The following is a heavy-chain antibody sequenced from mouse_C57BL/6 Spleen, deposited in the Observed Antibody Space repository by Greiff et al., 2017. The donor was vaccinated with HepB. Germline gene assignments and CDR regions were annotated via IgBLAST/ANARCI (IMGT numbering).Heavy chain of an antibody. V-gene: IGHV5-9-1*02. J-gene: IGHJ4*01. CDR2: ISSGGDYI. CDR1: GFTFSSYA. Sequence: EVKVEESGEGLVKPGGSLKLSCAASGFTFSSYAMSWVRQTPEKRLEWVAYISSGGDYIYYADTVKGRFTISRDNARNTLYLQMSSLKSEDTAMYYCTREQYDYDDPYYAMDYWGQGTSVTVSS. D-gene: IGHD2-4*01. CDR3: TREQYDYDDPYYAMDY.